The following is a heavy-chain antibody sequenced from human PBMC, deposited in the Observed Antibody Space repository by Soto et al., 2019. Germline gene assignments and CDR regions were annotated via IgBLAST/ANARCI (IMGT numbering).Heavy chain of an antibody. CDR2: ILHDGNNK. CDR3: ARDDEGGRYCDLGY. J-gene: IGHJ4*02. D-gene: IGHD3-10*01. V-gene: IGHV3-30-3*01. Sequence: QVQLVESGGGVVQPGRSLRLSCAASGFTFSNYIMHWVRQAPGTGLEWVAIILHDGNNKYYADSVKGRFTISRDNSKNTLYLQMNSLRTEDTAIYYCARDDEGGRYCDLGYWGQGTLVTVSS. CDR1: GFTFSNYI.